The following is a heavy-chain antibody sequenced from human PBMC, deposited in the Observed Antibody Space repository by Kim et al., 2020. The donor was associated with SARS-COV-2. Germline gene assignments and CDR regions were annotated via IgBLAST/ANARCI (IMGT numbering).Heavy chain of an antibody. CDR1: GFTFSSYA. CDR3: VKDLGAVDTAMVSNWDY. Sequence: GGSLRLSCSASGFTFSSYAMHWVRQAPGKGLEYVSAISSNGGSTYYADSVKGRFTISRDNSKNTLYLQMSSLRAEDTAVYYCVKDLGAVDTAMVSNWDYWGQGTLVTVSS. V-gene: IGHV3-64D*09. D-gene: IGHD5-18*01. CDR2: ISSNGGST. J-gene: IGHJ4*02.